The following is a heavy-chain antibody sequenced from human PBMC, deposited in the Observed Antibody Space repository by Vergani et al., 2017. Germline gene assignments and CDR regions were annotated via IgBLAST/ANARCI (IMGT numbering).Heavy chain of an antibody. CDR1: GGSVSSGSYY. V-gene: IGHV4-61*01. CDR2: IYYSGST. CDR3: ARVVLSYYYDSSGYPDAFDI. Sequence: QVQLPESGPGLVKPSETLSLTCTVSGGSVSSGSYYWSWIRQPPGKGLEWIGYIYYSGSTNYNPSLKSLVTISVDTSKNQFSLKLSSVTAADTAVYYCARVVLSYYYDSSGYPDAFDIWGQGTMVTVSS. D-gene: IGHD3-22*01. J-gene: IGHJ3*02.